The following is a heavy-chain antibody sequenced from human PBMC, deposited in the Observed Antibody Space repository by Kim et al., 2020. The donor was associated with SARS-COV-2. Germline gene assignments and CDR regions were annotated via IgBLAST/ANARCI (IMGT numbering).Heavy chain of an antibody. CDR2: IWYDGSNK. CDR1: GFTFSSYG. D-gene: IGHD3-22*01. CDR3: ARDSTRSGSFDI. J-gene: IGHJ3*02. Sequence: GGSLRLSCAASGFTFSSYGMHWVRQAPGKGLEWVAVIWYDGSNKYYADSVKGRFTISRDNSKNTLYLQMNSLRAEDTAVYYCARDSTRSGSFDIWGQGTMVTVSS. V-gene: IGHV3-33*08.